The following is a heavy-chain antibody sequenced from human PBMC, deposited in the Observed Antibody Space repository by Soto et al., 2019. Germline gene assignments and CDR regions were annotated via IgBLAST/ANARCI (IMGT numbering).Heavy chain of an antibody. CDR3: ASSGRRCGGDCYHIDY. CDR2: IIPIFGTA. CDR1: GGTFSSYA. Sequence: QVQLVQSGAEVKKPGSSVKVSCKASGGTFSSYAISWVRQAPGQGLEWMGGIIPIFGTANYAQKFQGRVTITADESTSTAYMELSSLRSEDTAVYYCASSGRRCGGDCYHIDYWGQGTLVTVSS. D-gene: IGHD2-21*02. J-gene: IGHJ4*02. V-gene: IGHV1-69*01.